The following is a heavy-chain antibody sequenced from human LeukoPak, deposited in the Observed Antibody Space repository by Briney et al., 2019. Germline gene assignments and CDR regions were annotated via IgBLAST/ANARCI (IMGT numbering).Heavy chain of an antibody. V-gene: IGHV6-1*01. CDR1: GDSVSSNSAA. CDR2: TYYRSKWYS. D-gene: IGHD6-13*01. Sequence: SQTLSLTCAISGDSVSSNSAAWNWIRQSPSRGLGWLGRTYYRSKWYSDYALSVKSRLTINPDTSKNQFSLQLNSVTPEDTAVYYCARDSSSWYNYFDYWGQGTLVTVSS. J-gene: IGHJ4*02. CDR3: ARDSSSWYNYFDY.